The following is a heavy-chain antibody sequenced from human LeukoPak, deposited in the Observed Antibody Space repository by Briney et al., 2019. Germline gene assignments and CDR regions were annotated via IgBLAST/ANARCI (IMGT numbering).Heavy chain of an antibody. CDR2: INHSGST. CDR1: DGSFSDYY. Sequence: SETLSLTCGVYDGSFSDYYWSWIRQPPGKGLEWIGEINHSGSTNYNPSLKSRVTISVDTSKNQFSLKLSSVTAADTAVYYCARRLPYGSGRAFGYWGQGTLVTVSS. D-gene: IGHD3-10*01. V-gene: IGHV4-34*01. CDR3: ARRLPYGSGRAFGY. J-gene: IGHJ4*02.